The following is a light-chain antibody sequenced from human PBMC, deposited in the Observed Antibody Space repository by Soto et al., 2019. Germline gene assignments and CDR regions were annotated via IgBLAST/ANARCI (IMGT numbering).Light chain of an antibody. CDR1: SSDVGRYNL. J-gene: IGLJ2*01. CDR2: EGS. Sequence: QTVVTQPASVSGSPGQSITISCTGTSSDVGRYNLVSWYQQHPGKAPKVMIYEGSKRPSGVSNRFSGSKSGNTASLTISGLQAEDEADYYCCSYAGSNTWIFGGGTQLTVL. CDR3: CSYAGSNTWI. V-gene: IGLV2-23*01.